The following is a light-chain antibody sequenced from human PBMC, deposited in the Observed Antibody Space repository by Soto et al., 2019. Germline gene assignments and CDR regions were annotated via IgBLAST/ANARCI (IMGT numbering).Light chain of an antibody. V-gene: IGKV3-15*01. CDR2: GAS. J-gene: IGKJ3*01. CDR3: QQYNNWPST. Sequence: EIVMTQSPATLSVSPGERATLSCRASQSISSNLAWYQQKPGQAPRLLIYGASTRATGIPATFSGSGSGTEFTLTISSLQSEDFAVYYCQQYNNWPSTFGPGTKVDI. CDR1: QSISSN.